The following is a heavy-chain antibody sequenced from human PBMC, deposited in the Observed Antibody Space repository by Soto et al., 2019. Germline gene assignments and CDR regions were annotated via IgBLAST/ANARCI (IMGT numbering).Heavy chain of an antibody. CDR1: GGSISSGDYY. D-gene: IGHD3-22*01. J-gene: IGHJ4*02. CDR3: ARRKYYYESNAYYYYFDY. CDR2: IYYSGST. V-gene: IGHV4-30-4*01. Sequence: PSETLSLTCTVSGGSISSGDYYWSWIRQPPGKGLEWIGYIYYSGSTYYNPSLKSRVTISVDTSKNQFSLKLSSVTAADTAVYYCARRKYYYESNAYYYYFDYWGQGTLVTVSS.